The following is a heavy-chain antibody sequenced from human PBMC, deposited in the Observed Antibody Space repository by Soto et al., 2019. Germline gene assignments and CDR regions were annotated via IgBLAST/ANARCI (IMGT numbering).Heavy chain of an antibody. V-gene: IGHV4-59*08. D-gene: IGHD4-17*01. CDR2: IYYSGST. CDR3: ARQAGALGDSSWGV. J-gene: IGHJ6*04. Sequence: SETLSLTCTVSGGSISSYYWSWIRQPPGKGLEWIGYIYYSGSTNYNPSLKSRVTISVDTSRNQFSLKLSSVTAADTAVYYCARQAGALGDSSWGVWGKGTTVPVSS. CDR1: GGSISSYY.